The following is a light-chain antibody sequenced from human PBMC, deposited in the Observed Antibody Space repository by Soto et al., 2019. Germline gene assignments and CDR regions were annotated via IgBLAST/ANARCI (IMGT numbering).Light chain of an antibody. CDR1: QSVSSSY. CDR3: QHFGYPQWT. CDR2: GAS. J-gene: IGKJ1*01. V-gene: IGKV3-20*01. Sequence: EIVLTQSPGTLSLSPGERATLSCRASQSVSSSYLAWYQQKPGQAPRLLIYGASSRATGIPDRFSGSGSATDFSLIISRLEPEDSAVYYCQHFGYPQWTFGRGTKVDI.